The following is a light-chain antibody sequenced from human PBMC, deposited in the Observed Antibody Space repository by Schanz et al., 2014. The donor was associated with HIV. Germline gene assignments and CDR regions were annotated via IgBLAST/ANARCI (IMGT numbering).Light chain of an antibody. V-gene: IGKV3-20*01. Sequence: EIVLTQSPGTLSLSPGERVTLSCRASQSVSSSLAWYQQKRGQAPTLLIYAASSRASGIPDRFSGSGSGADFTLTISRLEPEDFAVYYCQQYGTSLITFGQGTRLEI. CDR2: AAS. CDR1: QSVSSS. CDR3: QQYGTSLIT. J-gene: IGKJ5*01.